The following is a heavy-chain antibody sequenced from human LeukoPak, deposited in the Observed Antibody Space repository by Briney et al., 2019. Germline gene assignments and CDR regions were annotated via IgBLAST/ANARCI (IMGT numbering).Heavy chain of an antibody. CDR3: AKDKGREGDY. V-gene: IGHV3-64*04. CDR2: ISSNGGST. CDR1: GFTFSSYA. Sequence: PGGSLRLSCAASGFTFSSYAMHWVRQAPGKGLEYVSAISSNGGSTYYADSVKGRFTISRDNSKNTLYLQMNSLRAEDTAVYYCAKDKGREGDYWGQGNLVTVSS. D-gene: IGHD1-26*01. J-gene: IGHJ4*02.